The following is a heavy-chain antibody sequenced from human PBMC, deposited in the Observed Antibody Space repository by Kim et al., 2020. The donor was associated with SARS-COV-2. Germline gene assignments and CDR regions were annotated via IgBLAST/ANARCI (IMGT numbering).Heavy chain of an antibody. CDR3: ARDHTLEWLFGANLRDYYYYYYGMDV. CDR2: IIPIFGTA. J-gene: IGHJ6*02. V-gene: IGHV1-69*13. Sequence: SVKVSCKASGGTFSSYAISLVRQAPGQGLEWMGGIIPIFGTANYAQKFQGRVTITADESTSTAYVELSSLRSEDTAVYYCARDHTLEWLFGANLRDYYYYYYGMDVWGQGTTVTVSS. D-gene: IGHD3-3*01. CDR1: GGTFSSYA.